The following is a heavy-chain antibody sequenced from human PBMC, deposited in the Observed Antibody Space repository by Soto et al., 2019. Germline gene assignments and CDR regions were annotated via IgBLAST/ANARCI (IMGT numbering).Heavy chain of an antibody. Sequence: SETLSLTCAVYGGSFSGYYWSWIRQPPGKGLEWIGEINHSGSTNYNPSLKSRVTISVDTSKNQFSLKLSSVTAADTAVYYCARLQRGIAAAGSQSYYGMDVWGQGTRVTGPS. V-gene: IGHV4-34*01. D-gene: IGHD6-13*01. CDR1: GGSFSGYY. CDR3: ARLQRGIAAAGSQSYYGMDV. CDR2: INHSGST. J-gene: IGHJ6*02.